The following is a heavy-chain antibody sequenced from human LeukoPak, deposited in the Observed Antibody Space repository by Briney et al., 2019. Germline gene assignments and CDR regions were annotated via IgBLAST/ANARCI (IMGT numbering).Heavy chain of an antibody. V-gene: IGHV1-69*05. Sequence: GSSVKVSCKASGGTFSSYAISWVRQAPGQGLEWMGRIIPIFGTANYAQKFQGRVTITTDESTSTAYMELSSLRSEDTAVYYCARVASSGWEDYYYYYMDVWGKGTTVTVSS. D-gene: IGHD6-19*01. CDR2: IIPIFGTA. CDR3: ARVASSGWEDYYYYYMDV. CDR1: GGTFSSYA. J-gene: IGHJ6*03.